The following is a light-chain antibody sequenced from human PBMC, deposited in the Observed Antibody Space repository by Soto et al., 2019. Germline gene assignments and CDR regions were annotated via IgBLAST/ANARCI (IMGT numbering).Light chain of an antibody. CDR2: EGS. CDR3: CSYAGSSTFAYV. Sequence: QSVLNQPASVSGSPGQSITISCTGTSSDVGSYNLVSWYQQHPGKAPKLMIYEGSKRPSGVSNRFSGSKSGNTASLTISGLQAEDEADYYCCSYAGSSTFAYVFGTGTKLTVL. V-gene: IGLV2-23*03. J-gene: IGLJ1*01. CDR1: SSDVGSYNL.